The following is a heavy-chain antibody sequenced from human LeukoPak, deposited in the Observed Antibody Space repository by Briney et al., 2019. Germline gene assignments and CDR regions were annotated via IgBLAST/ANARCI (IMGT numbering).Heavy chain of an antibody. V-gene: IGHV1-2*02. CDR1: GYTFTGYY. CDR2: INPNSGGT. J-gene: IGHJ4*02. Sequence: ASVKVSCKASGYTFTGYYMRWVRQAPGQGLEWMGWINPNSGGTNYAQKFQGRVTMTRDTSISTAYMELSRLRSDDTAVYYCARERRRTKLELPYWGQGTLVTVSS. CDR3: ARERRRTKLELPY. D-gene: IGHD1-7*01.